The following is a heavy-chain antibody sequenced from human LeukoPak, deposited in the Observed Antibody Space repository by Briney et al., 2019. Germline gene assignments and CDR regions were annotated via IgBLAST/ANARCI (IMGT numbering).Heavy chain of an antibody. CDR3: ARVTTAAGDY. Sequence: PGGSLRLSCAASGFTVSSNYVSWVRQAPGKGLEWVSYISSSISTIYYADSVKGRFTISRDNAKNSLYLQMNSLRDEDTAVYYCARVTTAAGDYWGQGTLVTVSS. V-gene: IGHV3-48*02. D-gene: IGHD6-13*01. J-gene: IGHJ4*02. CDR2: ISSSISTI. CDR1: GFTVSSNY.